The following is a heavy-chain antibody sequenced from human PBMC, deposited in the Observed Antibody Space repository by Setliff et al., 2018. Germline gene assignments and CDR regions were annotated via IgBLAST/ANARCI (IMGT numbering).Heavy chain of an antibody. Sequence: KTSETLSLTCAVYGASFSGTYCSWIRQSPGKGLEWIGEINHTGSPNWIGEINHSGSPNYNPSLKSRVTMSVDTSKNQFSRKLTSVTAADTAVYYCRVWVDMIEVDSWAQGTLVTVSS. CDR2: INHSGSP. CDR1: GASFSGTY. D-gene: IGHD3-22*01. CDR3: RVWVDMIEVDS. V-gene: IGHV4-34*01. J-gene: IGHJ4*02.